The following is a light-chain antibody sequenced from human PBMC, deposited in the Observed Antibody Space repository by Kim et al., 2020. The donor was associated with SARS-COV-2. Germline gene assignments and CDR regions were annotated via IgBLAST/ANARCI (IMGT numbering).Light chain of an antibody. CDR3: QSYNRDNVL. CDR1: RGSIDDNY. Sequence: GKTVTISCTRSRGSIDDNYVQWYQQRPGGVPTTVIYEDDQRPSGVSDRFSGSIDNSSNSASLTISGLRTEYEADYYCQSYNRDNVLFGGGTQLTVL. V-gene: IGLV6-57*03. J-gene: IGLJ2*01. CDR2: EDD.